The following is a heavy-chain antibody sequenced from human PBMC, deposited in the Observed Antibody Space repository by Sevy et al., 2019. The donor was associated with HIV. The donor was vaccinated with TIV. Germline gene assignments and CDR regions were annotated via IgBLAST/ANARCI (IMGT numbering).Heavy chain of an antibody. CDR2: INSDGSST. D-gene: IGHD3-10*01. CDR1: GFTFSSYW. CDR3: ARVDVRGVIITSDTNYYYGMDV. V-gene: IGHV3-74*01. Sequence: GGSLRLSCAASGFTFSSYWMHWVRQAPGKGLVWVSRINSDGSSTSYAYSVKGRFTISRDNAKNTLYLQMNSLRAEDTAVYYCARVDVRGVIITSDTNYYYGMDVWGQGTTVTVSS. J-gene: IGHJ6*02.